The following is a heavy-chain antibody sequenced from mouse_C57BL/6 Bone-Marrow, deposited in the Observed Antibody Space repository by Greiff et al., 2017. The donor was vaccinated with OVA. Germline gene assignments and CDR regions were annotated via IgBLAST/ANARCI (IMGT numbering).Heavy chain of an antibody. V-gene: IGHV1-69*01. Sequence: QVQLQQPGAELVMPGASVKLSCKASGYTFTSYWMHWVKQRPGQGLEWIGEIDPSDSYTNYNQKFKGKSTLTVDKSSSTAYMQLSSLTSEDSAVYYCARSDGYYFHFAYWGQGTLVTVSA. CDR3: ARSDGYYFHFAY. D-gene: IGHD2-3*01. J-gene: IGHJ3*01. CDR2: IDPSDSYT. CDR1: GYTFTSYW.